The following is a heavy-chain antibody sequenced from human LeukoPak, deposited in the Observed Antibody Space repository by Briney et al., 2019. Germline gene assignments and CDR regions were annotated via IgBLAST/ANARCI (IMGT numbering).Heavy chain of an antibody. CDR2: ISGGSENT. J-gene: IGHJ3*02. CDR1: GFTFSSFA. D-gene: IGHD6-13*01. CDR3: ANMQLVKGVFEI. V-gene: IGHV3-23*01. Sequence: GGSLRLSCAASGFTFSSFAMSWVRQAPGKGLDWVSSISGGSENTYYADSVKGRFTISRDNSKNTLDLHLNSLTADDTAVYYCANMQLVKGVFEIWGQGTRATVSS.